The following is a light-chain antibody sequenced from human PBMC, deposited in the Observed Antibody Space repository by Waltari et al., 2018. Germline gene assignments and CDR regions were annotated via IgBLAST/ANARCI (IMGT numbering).Light chain of an antibody. CDR1: SRDVGNNNH. V-gene: IGLV2-23*02. Sequence: QPALTQPASVSGSPGQSITISCTGTSRDVGNNNHVCCYQKHPDKVPKLIIYEVSKRPSGVSDRFSGSKSGNTASLTISGLQAEDEADYYCLSYAATVSFGFGGGTKLTVL. CDR2: EVS. CDR3: LSYAATVSFG. J-gene: IGLJ2*01.